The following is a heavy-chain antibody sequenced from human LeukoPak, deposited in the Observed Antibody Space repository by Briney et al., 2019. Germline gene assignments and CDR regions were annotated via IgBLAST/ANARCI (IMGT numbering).Heavy chain of an antibody. Sequence: SETLSLTCTVSGDSLVSGHYWGWIRQPPGQGLEWVGSVYHSGSIYYNPSLKSRVIMSVDTSKNQFSLKLSSLTAEDTAIYYCAREIYYDSSAYDYWGQGTLVTVSS. D-gene: IGHD3-22*01. V-gene: IGHV4-38-2*02. J-gene: IGHJ4*02. CDR1: GDSLVSGHY. CDR2: VYHSGSI. CDR3: AREIYYDSSAYDY.